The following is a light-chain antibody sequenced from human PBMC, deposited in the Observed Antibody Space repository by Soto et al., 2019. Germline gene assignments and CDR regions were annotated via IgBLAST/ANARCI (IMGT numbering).Light chain of an antibody. J-gene: IGKJ5*01. V-gene: IGKV1-39*01. Sequence: DIQMTQSPSSLSASIGDSVIITCRASQDIGTYLNWYQHKPGKAPKHLIYAASSLQTGVPSRFTGSGSGTEFTLTIDSLQPEDSAIYYCQQADTFPITFGQGTRLEIK. CDR2: AAS. CDR1: QDIGTY. CDR3: QQADTFPIT.